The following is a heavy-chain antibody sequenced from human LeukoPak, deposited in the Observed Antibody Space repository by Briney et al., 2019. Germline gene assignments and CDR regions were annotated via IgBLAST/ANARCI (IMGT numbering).Heavy chain of an antibody. V-gene: IGHV3-74*01. CDR1: GFTFSSYW. D-gene: IGHD6-19*01. CDR2: INSDGSST. CDR3: AKDARRTSGWYFFDY. J-gene: IGHJ4*02. Sequence: GGSLRLSCAASGFTFSSYWMHCVRQAPGKGLVWVSRINSDGSSTSYADSVKGRFTISRDNAKNTLYLQMNSLRAEDTAVYYCAKDARRTSGWYFFDYWGQGTLVTVSS.